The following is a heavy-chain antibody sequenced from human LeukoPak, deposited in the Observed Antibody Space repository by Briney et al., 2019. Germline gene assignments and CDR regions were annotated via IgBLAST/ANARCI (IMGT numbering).Heavy chain of an antibody. CDR2: ISHDGGNT. D-gene: IGHD6-19*01. Sequence: GTSLRLTCAASGFTFSTYPMHWVRQAPGKGLEWVAIISHDGGNTYYPDSVKGRFTISRDNSKNTLYLQMNSLRVEDTAVYYCARAISSAWHNFDHWGEGTRVTVSS. CDR3: ARAISSAWHNFDH. CDR1: GFTFSTYP. V-gene: IGHV3-30*04. J-gene: IGHJ4*02.